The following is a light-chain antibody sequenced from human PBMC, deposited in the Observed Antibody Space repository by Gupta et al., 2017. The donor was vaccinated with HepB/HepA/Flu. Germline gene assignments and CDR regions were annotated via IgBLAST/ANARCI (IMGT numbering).Light chain of an antibody. V-gene: IGKV3-11*01. Sequence: EIVLTQSPATLSLSPGERATLFCRASQSVSNYLAWYQHKPGQAPRLLIYDTSNRATGIPARVSGSGSGTDFTLTIRSRGAEDFAVYYCQQRFNRPPACTFGHGTKVDIE. CDR2: DTS. CDR3: QQRFNRPPACT. J-gene: IGKJ3*01. CDR1: QSVSNY.